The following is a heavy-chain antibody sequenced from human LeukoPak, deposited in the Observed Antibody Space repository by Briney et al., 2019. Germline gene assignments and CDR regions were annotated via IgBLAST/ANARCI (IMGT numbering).Heavy chain of an antibody. V-gene: IGHV4-39*07. J-gene: IGHJ3*02. CDR3: ARDRRELLWALDAFDI. Sequence: SETLSLTCTVSGGSISSSSYYWGWIRQPPGKGLEWIGSIYYSGRTYYNPSLKSRVTISVDTSKNQFSLKLSSVTAADTAVYYCARDRRELLWALDAFDIWGQGTMVTVSS. CDR1: GGSISSSSYY. CDR2: IYYSGRT. D-gene: IGHD1-26*01.